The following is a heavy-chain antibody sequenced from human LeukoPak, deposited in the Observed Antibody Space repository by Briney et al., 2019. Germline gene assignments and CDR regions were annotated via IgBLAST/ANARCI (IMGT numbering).Heavy chain of an antibody. D-gene: IGHD6-19*01. V-gene: IGHV4-34*01. J-gene: IGHJ5*02. CDR2: INHSGST. CDR1: GGSFSGYY. CDR3: ARVGQWLVRYNWFDP. Sequence: SETLSLTCAVYGGSFSGYYWSWIRLPPGKGLEWIGEINHSGSTNYNPSLKSRVTISVDTSKNQFSLKLSSVTAAETAVYYCARVGQWLVRYNWFDPRGQGTLVTVSS.